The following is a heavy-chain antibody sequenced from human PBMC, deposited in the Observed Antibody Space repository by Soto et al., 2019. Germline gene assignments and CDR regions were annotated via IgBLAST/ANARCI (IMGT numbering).Heavy chain of an antibody. J-gene: IGHJ2*01. D-gene: IGHD1-7*01. CDR3: ARVRRLELRWVYFDL. V-gene: IGHV1-8*01. Sequence: QVQLVQSGAEVKKPGASVKVSCKASGYTFTSYDINWVRQATGQGLEWMGWMNPNSGNTGYAQKFQGRVTMTRNTSISTASMELSSLRSEDTAVYDCARVRRLELRWVYFDLWGRGTLVTVSS. CDR2: MNPNSGNT. CDR1: GYTFTSYD.